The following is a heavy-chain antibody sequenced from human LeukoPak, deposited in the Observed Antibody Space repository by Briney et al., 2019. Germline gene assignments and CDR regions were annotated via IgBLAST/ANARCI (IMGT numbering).Heavy chain of an antibody. V-gene: IGHV4-4*07. CDR3: AREGTTAPNWFDP. Sequence: SETLSLTCTVSGGSISSYYWSWIRQPAGKGLEWIGRIYTSGSTNYNPSLKSRVTISVDTSKNQFSLKLSSVPAADTAVYYCAREGTTAPNWFDPWGQGTLVTVSS. D-gene: IGHD2/OR15-2a*01. CDR2: IYTSGST. J-gene: IGHJ5*02. CDR1: GGSISSYY.